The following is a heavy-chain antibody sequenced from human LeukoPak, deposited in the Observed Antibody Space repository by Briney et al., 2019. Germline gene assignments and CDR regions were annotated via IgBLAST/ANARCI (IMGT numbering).Heavy chain of an antibody. D-gene: IGHD6-19*01. CDR3: ARARLGYSSGWPRFDY. V-gene: IGHV1-69*13. CDR1: GGTFSSYA. J-gene: IGHJ4*01. Sequence: GASVKVSRKASGGTFSSYAISWVRQAPGQGLEWMGGIIPIFGTANYAQKFQGRVTITADESTSTAYMELSSLRSEDTAVYYCARARLGYSSGWPRFDYWGQGTLVTVSS. CDR2: IIPIFGTA.